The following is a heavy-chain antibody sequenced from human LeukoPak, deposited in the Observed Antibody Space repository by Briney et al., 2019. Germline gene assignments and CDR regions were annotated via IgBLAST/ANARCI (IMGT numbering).Heavy chain of an antibody. V-gene: IGHV4-34*01. D-gene: IGHD2-15*01. CDR1: GGSFGGYY. CDR2: INHSGST. J-gene: IGHJ4*02. Sequence: PSETLSLTCAVYGGSFGGYYWSWIRQPPGKGLEWIREINHSGSTNYNPSLKSRVTISVDTSKNQFSLKLSSVTAADTAVYYCARGVYCSGGSCYEDYWGQGTLVTVSS. CDR3: ARGVYCSGGSCYEDY.